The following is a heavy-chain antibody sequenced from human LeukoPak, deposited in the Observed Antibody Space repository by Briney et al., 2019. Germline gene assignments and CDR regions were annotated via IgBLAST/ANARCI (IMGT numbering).Heavy chain of an antibody. Sequence: SETLSLTCTVSGGSISSYYWSWIRQPAGKGLEWIGRIYTSGSTNYIPSLKSRVTMSVDTSKNQFSLKLSSVTAADTAVYYCARDSEDYYDSSAVNWFDPWGQGTLVTVSS. J-gene: IGHJ5*02. CDR3: ARDSEDYYDSSAVNWFDP. CDR1: GGSISSYY. V-gene: IGHV4-4*07. D-gene: IGHD3-22*01. CDR2: IYTSGST.